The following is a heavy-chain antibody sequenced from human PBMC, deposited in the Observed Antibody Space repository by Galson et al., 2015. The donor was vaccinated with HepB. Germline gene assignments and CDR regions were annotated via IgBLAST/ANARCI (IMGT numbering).Heavy chain of an antibody. Sequence: SLRLSCAASGFTFGDYAMSWFRQAPGKGLEWVGFIRSKAYGGTTEYAASVKGRFTISRDDSKSIAYLQMNSLKTEDTAVYYCTRDGGMATTPDAFDIWGQGTMVTVSS. J-gene: IGHJ3*02. V-gene: IGHV3-49*03. CDR2: IRSKAYGGTT. CDR3: TRDGGMATTPDAFDI. D-gene: IGHD5-24*01. CDR1: GFTFGDYA.